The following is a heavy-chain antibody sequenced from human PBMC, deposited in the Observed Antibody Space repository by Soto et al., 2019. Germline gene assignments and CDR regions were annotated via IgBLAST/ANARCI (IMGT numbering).Heavy chain of an antibody. Sequence: PGGSLRLSCAASGFTFSNAWINWVRQAPGKGLEWVGRIKSKTDGGTPDYAAPVKGRFAISRDDSKNMVYLQMNSLKTEDTGIYYCTILSYSSITVVRSDDWGHGPLVTVSS. J-gene: IGHJ4*01. CDR1: GFTFSNAW. CDR2: IKSKTDGGTP. CDR3: TILSYSSITVVRSDD. V-gene: IGHV3-15*07. D-gene: IGHD2-8*01.